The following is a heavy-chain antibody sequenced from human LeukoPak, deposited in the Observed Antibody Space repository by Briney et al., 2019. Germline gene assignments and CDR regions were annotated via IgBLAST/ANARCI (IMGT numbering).Heavy chain of an antibody. CDR3: ARDRGGESGSYDY. CDR1: GGSISSGSFY. CDR2: IYDSGST. V-gene: IGHV4-61*01. Sequence: SETLSLTCTVSGGSISSGSFYWSWIRQPPGKGQEWIGYIYDSGSTNYNPSLKSRVTISVDTSKNQFSLKLSSVTAADTAVYYCARDRGGESGSYDYWGQGTLVTVSS. J-gene: IGHJ4*02. D-gene: IGHD1-26*01.